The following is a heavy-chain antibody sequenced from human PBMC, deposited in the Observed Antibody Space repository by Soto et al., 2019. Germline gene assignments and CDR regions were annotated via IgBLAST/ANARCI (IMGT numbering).Heavy chain of an antibody. J-gene: IGHJ4*02. V-gene: IGHV4-4*02. CDR1: GDSISTNNW. CDR2: AYHNGLT. CDR3: ARDAAVPGESDRFDY. D-gene: IGHD6-19*01. Sequence: PSETLSLTCAVSGDSISTNNWWSWVRQPPGKGLEWIGEAYHNGLTNYNPSLKSRVTMSVDTSKNQFSLKLTSVTAADTAIYYCARDAAVPGESDRFDYWGQGTLVIVSS.